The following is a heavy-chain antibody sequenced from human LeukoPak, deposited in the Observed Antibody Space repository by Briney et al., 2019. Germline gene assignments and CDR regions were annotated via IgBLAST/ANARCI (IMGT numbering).Heavy chain of an antibody. CDR3: ARTAIGENWFDP. Sequence: ASVKLSCKASGYTFTSYGISWVRQAPGQGLEWMGWISAYNGNTNYAQKLQGRVTMTTDTSTSTAYMELRSLRSDDTAVYYCARTAIGENWFDPWGQGTLVTVSS. D-gene: IGHD2-21*02. V-gene: IGHV1-18*01. J-gene: IGHJ5*02. CDR2: ISAYNGNT. CDR1: GYTFTSYG.